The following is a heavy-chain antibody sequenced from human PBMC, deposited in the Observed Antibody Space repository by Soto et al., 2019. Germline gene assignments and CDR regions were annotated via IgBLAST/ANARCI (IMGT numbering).Heavy chain of an antibody. J-gene: IGHJ4*02. D-gene: IGHD3-10*01. CDR3: AKDFGYGSGSYVDY. Sequence: GGSLRLSCAASGFTFDDYAMHWVGQAPGKGLEWVSGISWNSGTIGYADSVKGRFTISRDNAKNSLDLQMDSLRAEDTALYYCAKDFGYGSGSYVDYWGQGTLVTVS. CDR1: GFTFDDYA. CDR2: ISWNSGTI. V-gene: IGHV3-9*01.